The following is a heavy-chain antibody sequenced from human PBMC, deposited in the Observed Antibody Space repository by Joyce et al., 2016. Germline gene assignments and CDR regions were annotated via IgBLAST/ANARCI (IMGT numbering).Heavy chain of an antibody. J-gene: IGHJ5*02. CDR2: IVTIFDTA. CDR3: ARAGRSYSYYEGPWFDP. D-gene: IGHD4-11*01. Sequence: QVQLVQSGAEVKKPGSSVKVSCKASGGTFSNYAINWVRQAPGQGLEWMGGIVTIFDTANYAQKFQGRVTITADESTSTAYMELSSLRSEDTAVYYCARAGRSYSYYEGPWFDPWGQGTLVTVSS. CDR1: GGTFSNYA. V-gene: IGHV1-69*01.